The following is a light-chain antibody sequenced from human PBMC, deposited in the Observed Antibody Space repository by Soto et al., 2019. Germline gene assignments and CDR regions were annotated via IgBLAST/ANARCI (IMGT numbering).Light chain of an antibody. CDR3: QQYNSYPPT. J-gene: IGKJ4*01. CDR2: EAS. V-gene: IGKV1-5*01. CDR1: QSVSNL. Sequence: DIQMTQSPSTLSASVGDTVTITCRASQSVSNLLAWYQQKPGKAPKLLIYEASSLERGVPSRFSGSGSGTEFTLTISSLQPDDFATYYCQQYNSYPPTFGGGTKVDIK.